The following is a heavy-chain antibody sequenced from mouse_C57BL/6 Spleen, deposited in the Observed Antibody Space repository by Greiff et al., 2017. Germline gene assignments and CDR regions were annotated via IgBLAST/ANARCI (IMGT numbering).Heavy chain of an antibody. CDR1: GFTFSDYG. Sequence: EVKLMESGGGLVKPGGSLKLSCAASGFTFSDYGMHWVRQAPEKGLEWVAYISRGSSTIYYADTVKGRCTISRDNAKNTLFLQITSLRSEDTAMYYCARSQNGYADDWGQGTTLTVSS. V-gene: IGHV5-17*01. CDR2: ISRGSSTI. CDR3: ARSQNGYADD. J-gene: IGHJ2*01. D-gene: IGHD2-14*01.